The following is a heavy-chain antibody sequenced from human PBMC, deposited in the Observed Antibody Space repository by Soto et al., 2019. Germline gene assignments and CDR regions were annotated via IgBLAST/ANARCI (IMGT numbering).Heavy chain of an antibody. Sequence: VQLVQFGAEVKKPGSSVKVSCKASGGTFSNYPFIWVRQAPGQGLDWMGGIIPIFGTTDYGQRFQGRVTITADESTNTAYMELSSLRSDDTAVYYCARGLYCGGGCYSHFDCWGQGTLVTVSS. J-gene: IGHJ4*02. V-gene: IGHV1-69*01. CDR3: ARGLYCGGGCYSHFDC. D-gene: IGHD2-21*02. CDR2: IIPIFGTT. CDR1: GGTFSNYP.